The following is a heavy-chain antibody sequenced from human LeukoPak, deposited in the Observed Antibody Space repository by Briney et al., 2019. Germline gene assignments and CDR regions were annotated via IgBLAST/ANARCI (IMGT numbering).Heavy chain of an antibody. D-gene: IGHD3-3*02. CDR2: ISGSGGRT. CDR3: ARVKPTLEPWFDP. J-gene: IGHJ5*02. V-gene: IGHV3-23*01. CDR1: GFTFSSYA. Sequence: GGSQRLSCAASGFTFSSYAMSWVRQARGEWLEWVSAISGSGGRTYYADSVKGRFTISRDNSKNTLYLQMNSLRAEDTPVYYCARVKPTLEPWFDPCGQGTLVTVSS.